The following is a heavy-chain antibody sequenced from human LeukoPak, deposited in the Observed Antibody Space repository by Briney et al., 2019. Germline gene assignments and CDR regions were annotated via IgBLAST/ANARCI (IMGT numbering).Heavy chain of an antibody. J-gene: IGHJ6*04. CDR2: IYYSGST. CDR3: ARDIGSRI. V-gene: IGHV4-59*12. D-gene: IGHD1-26*01. CDR1: GGSISSYY. Sequence: SETLSLTCTVSGGSISSYYWSWIRQPPGKGLEWIGYIYYSGSTNYNPSLKSRVTISVDTSKNQFSLRLNSVTAADTAVFYCARDIGSRIWGTGTTVIVSS.